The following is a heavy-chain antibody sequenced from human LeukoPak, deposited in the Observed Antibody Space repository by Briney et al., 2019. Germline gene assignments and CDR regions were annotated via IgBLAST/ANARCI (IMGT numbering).Heavy chain of an antibody. J-gene: IGHJ5*02. D-gene: IGHD3-22*01. CDR3: ARPYYYDSRIDP. CDR2: TYYSGST. Sequence: SQTLSLTCTVSGGSISSGDYYWSWIRQPPGKGLEWIGCTYYSGSTYYNPSLKSRATISVDTSKHQFSLKLTSVTAADTAVYYCARPYYYDSRIDPWGQGTLVTVSS. V-gene: IGHV4-30-4*01. CDR1: GGSISSGDYY.